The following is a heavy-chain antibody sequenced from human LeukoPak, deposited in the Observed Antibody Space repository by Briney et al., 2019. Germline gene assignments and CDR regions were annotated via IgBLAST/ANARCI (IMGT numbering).Heavy chain of an antibody. Sequence: SETLSLTCAVYGASFSGYYWSWIRQPPGKGLEWIGEINHSGIPNYNPSLKSRVTISAAMSKNQFSLKVRSVTAADTAVYYCVRASYGARVGYWGQGTLVTVSS. CDR1: GASFSGYY. V-gene: IGHV4-34*01. D-gene: IGHD4-17*01. CDR2: INHSGIP. CDR3: VRASYGARVGY. J-gene: IGHJ4*02.